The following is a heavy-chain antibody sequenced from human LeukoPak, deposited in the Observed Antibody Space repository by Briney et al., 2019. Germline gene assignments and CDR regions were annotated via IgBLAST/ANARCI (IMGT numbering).Heavy chain of an antibody. J-gene: IGHJ4*02. D-gene: IGHD1-1*01. CDR1: GFTLSSYW. CDR2: ISSSSTYI. V-gene: IGHV3-21*01. CDR3: ARGPAGGTTMASYYFDY. Sequence: PGGSLRLSCAASGFTLSSYWMSWVRQAPGKGLEWVSSISSSSTYIYYADSVKGRFTISRDNAKNSLFLQMNSLRAEDTAVYYCARGPAGGTTMASYYFDYWGQGTLVTVSS.